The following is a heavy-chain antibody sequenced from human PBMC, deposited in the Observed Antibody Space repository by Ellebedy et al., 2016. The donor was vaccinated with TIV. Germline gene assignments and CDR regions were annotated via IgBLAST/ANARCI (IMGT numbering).Heavy chain of an antibody. V-gene: IGHV4-30-4*01. Sequence: SETLSLTRTVSGGSVSRGDYYWSWIRQSPGKGLEWIGYIHNTGSTFYNPSLKSRITMSVDTSKNQFSLRLNSVTAADTAVYYCVRDSNWNDEEGIYEYWGQGTLVTVSS. D-gene: IGHD1-20*01. CDR2: IHNTGST. J-gene: IGHJ4*02. CDR3: VRDSNWNDEEGIYEY. CDR1: GGSVSRGDYY.